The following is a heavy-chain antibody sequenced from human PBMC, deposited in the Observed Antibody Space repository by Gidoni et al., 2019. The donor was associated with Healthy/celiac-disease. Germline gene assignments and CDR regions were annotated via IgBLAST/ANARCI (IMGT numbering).Heavy chain of an antibody. CDR3: TTRPNYYDSSGYLHDY. CDR2: IRSKANSDAA. J-gene: IGHJ4*02. Sequence: ELQLVESGGGLVQPGGSLKLSCAASGFTFSGSAMHWVRPASGKGLGLVCRIRSKANSDAAAYAASVKGRFTISRDDSKNTAYLQMNSLKTEDTAVYYCTTRPNYYDSSGYLHDYWGQGTLVTVSS. CDR1: GFTFSGSA. D-gene: IGHD3-22*01. V-gene: IGHV3-73*01.